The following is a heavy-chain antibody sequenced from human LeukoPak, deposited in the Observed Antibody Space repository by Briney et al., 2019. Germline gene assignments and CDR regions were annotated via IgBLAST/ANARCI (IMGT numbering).Heavy chain of an antibody. CDR1: GASISSSTDY. CDR2: ISGSGGST. Sequence: ETLSLTCTVSGASISSSTDYWGWIRQPPGKGLEWVSAISGSGGSTYYADSVKGRFTISIDNSKNTLYLQMNSLRAEDTAVYYCAKVEGNYYDSSGYYSFGAFDIWGQGTMVTVSS. CDR3: AKVEGNYYDSSGYYSFGAFDI. J-gene: IGHJ3*02. V-gene: IGHV3-23*01. D-gene: IGHD3-22*01.